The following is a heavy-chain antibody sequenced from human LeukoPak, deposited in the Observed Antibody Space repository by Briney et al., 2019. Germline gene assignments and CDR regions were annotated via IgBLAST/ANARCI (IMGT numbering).Heavy chain of an antibody. CDR1: GGSISSYY. Sequence: PSETLSLTRTVSGGSISSYYWSWIRQPPGKGLEWIGYIYYSGSTNYNPSLKGRVTISVDTSKNQFSLKLSSVTAADTAVYYCARGPPDYDILTGYYNFDYWGQGTLVTVSS. CDR2: IYYSGST. D-gene: IGHD3-9*01. CDR3: ARGPPDYDILTGYYNFDY. V-gene: IGHV4-59*01. J-gene: IGHJ4*02.